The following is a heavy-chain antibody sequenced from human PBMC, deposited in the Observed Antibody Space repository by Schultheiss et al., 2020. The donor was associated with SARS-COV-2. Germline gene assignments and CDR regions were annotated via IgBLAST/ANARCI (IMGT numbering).Heavy chain of an antibody. D-gene: IGHD1-14*01. CDR1: GFTFSSYS. V-gene: IGHV3-21*01. Sequence: GGSLRLSCAASGFTFSSYSMNWVRQAPGKGLEWVSSISSSSSYIYYADSVKGRFTISRDNSKNTLYLQMNSLRAEDTAVYYCARETGGDYYYGMDVWGQGTTVTVSS. CDR2: ISSSSSYI. CDR3: ARETGGDYYYGMDV. J-gene: IGHJ6*02.